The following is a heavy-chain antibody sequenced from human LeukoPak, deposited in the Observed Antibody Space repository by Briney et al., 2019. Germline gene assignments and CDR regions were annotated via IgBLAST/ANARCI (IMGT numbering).Heavy chain of an antibody. CDR1: GGSISSYY. J-gene: IGHJ6*03. CDR3: ARGLGYYGSGSYYGYYYYYMDV. Sequence: SETLSLTCTVSGGSISSYYWSWIRQPPGKGLEWIGYIYYSGSTNYNPSLKSRVTISVDTSKNQFSLKLSSVTAADTAVYYCARGLGYYGSGSYYGYYYYYMDVWGKGTTVTISS. CDR2: IYYSGST. V-gene: IGHV4-59*08. D-gene: IGHD3-10*01.